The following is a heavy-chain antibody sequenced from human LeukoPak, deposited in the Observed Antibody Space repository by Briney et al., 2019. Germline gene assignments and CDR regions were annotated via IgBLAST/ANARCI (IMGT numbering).Heavy chain of an antibody. CDR3: ARRWDFGDFQH. Sequence: PSETLPLTCAVSGGSISSSSYNWGWIRQPPGKGLEWIGSIYYSGNTYYNPSLKSRVTISVDTSKNQFSLKLSSVTAADTAVCYCARRWDFGDFQHWGQGTLVTVSS. CDR2: IYYSGNT. D-gene: IGHD3-16*01. V-gene: IGHV4-39*01. CDR1: GGSISSSSYN. J-gene: IGHJ1*01.